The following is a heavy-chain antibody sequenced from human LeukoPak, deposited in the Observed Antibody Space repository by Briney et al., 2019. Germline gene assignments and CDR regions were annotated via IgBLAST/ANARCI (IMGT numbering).Heavy chain of an antibody. CDR1: GFTFNTFW. CDR2: INEDGSEK. D-gene: IGHD2-2*01. V-gene: IGHV3-7*04. Sequence: GGSLRLSCAASGFTFNTFWMTWVRQAPGKGLEWVANINEDGSEKVYLDSLKGRITVSRDNAKNTVHLQMDSLRVEDTALYYCARDPFSRGFGAFDVWGQGTMVTVSS. J-gene: IGHJ3*01. CDR3: ARDPFSRGFGAFDV.